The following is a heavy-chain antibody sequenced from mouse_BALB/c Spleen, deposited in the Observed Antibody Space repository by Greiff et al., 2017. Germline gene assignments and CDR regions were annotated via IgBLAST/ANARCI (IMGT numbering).Heavy chain of an antibody. CDR1: GFTFSSYA. CDR3: ARQTYYRHFDY. CDR2: ISSGGSYT. V-gene: IGHV5-9-3*01. J-gene: IGHJ2*01. D-gene: IGHD2-12*01. Sequence: DVKLVESGGGLVKPGGSLKLSCAASGFTFSSYAMSWVRQTPEKRLEWVATISSGGSYTYYPDSVKGRFTISRDNAKNTLYLQMSSLRSEDTAMYYCARQTYYRHFDYWGQGTTLTVSS.